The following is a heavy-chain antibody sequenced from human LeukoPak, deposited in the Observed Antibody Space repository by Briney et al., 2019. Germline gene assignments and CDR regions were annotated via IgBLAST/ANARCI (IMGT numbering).Heavy chain of an antibody. V-gene: IGHV3-74*01. Sequence: GGSLRLSCAASGFTFSNYWMHWVRQAPGKGLVWVSRINSDGSSTSYADSVKGRFTISRDNAKNTLYLQMNSLRAEDTAVYYCARSMVRGVIKFDYWGQGTLVTVSS. CDR1: GFTFSNYW. CDR3: ARSMVRGVIKFDY. D-gene: IGHD3-10*01. J-gene: IGHJ4*02. CDR2: INSDGSST.